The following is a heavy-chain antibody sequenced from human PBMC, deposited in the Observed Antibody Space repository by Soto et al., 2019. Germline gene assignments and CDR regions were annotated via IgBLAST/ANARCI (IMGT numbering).Heavy chain of an antibody. CDR2: IYRTGST. J-gene: IGHJ4*02. CDR1: GGSFTSNNW. CDR3: ASRDPGTSVNY. D-gene: IGHD1-7*01. Sequence: ASDTLSLTCAVSGGSFTSNNWCTWVRQPPGQGLEWIGEIYRTGSTDYNPSLKSRVTISLDKSENQFSLKVTSLTAADTAVYYCASRDPGTSVNYWGQGTLVTVSS. V-gene: IGHV4-4*02.